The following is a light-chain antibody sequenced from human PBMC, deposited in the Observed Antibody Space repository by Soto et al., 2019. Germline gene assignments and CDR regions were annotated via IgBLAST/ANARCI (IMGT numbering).Light chain of an antibody. CDR3: QQYRSSPPWT. Sequence: EIVLTQSPGTLSLSPGERATLSCRASQSVSSSYLAWYQQKPGQAPRLLIYGASSRATGIPDRFSGSGSGTEFPLTISRLEPEDFAVYYCQQYRSSPPWTFGQGTKVEIK. CDR1: QSVSSSY. V-gene: IGKV3-20*01. CDR2: GAS. J-gene: IGKJ1*01.